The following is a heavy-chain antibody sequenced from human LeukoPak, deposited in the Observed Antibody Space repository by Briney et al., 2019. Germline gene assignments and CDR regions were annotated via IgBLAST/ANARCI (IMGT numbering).Heavy chain of an antibody. CDR1: GFTYSSYA. CDR2: ISVSGGST. Sequence: PGGSLRLSCAASGFTYSSYAMSWVRQAPGKGLEWVSAISVSGGSTYYADSVKGRFTIPRDNSKNTLYLQMNSLRAEETAVYYCAKERSRGGDCLDYWGQGTLVTVSS. J-gene: IGHJ4*02. D-gene: IGHD2-21*02. V-gene: IGHV3-23*01. CDR3: AKERSRGGDCLDY.